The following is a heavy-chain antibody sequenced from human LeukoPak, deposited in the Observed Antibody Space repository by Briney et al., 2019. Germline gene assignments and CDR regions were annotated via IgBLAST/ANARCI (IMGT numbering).Heavy chain of an antibody. J-gene: IGHJ4*02. CDR3: ARSYAFRYEVFDL. CDR2: INWSGSYT. D-gene: IGHD2-15*01. Sequence: PGGSLRLSCAASGFNFANYYMAWVRQGPGKGLEWVSEINWSGSYTGHADSVQGRFTTSRDNAKSSLYLEMSNLRVEDTASYYCARSYAFRYEVFDLWGPGTLVTVSS. V-gene: IGHV3-20*04. CDR1: GFNFANYY.